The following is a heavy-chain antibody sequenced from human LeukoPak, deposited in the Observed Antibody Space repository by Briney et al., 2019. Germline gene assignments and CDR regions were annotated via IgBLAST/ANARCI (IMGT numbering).Heavy chain of an antibody. D-gene: IGHD5-18*01. V-gene: IGHV3-48*04. Sequence: PGGSLRLSCTTSGFTFSSYALSWVRRAAGKGLEWVSCISSSSSTIYYAHSVKGRFTISRDNAKNSLYLQMNRLRAEDTAVYYCARGGRGYSYGIDYWGQGNLVTVSS. CDR2: ISSSSSTI. CDR1: GFTFSSYA. J-gene: IGHJ4*02. CDR3: ARGGRGYSYGIDY.